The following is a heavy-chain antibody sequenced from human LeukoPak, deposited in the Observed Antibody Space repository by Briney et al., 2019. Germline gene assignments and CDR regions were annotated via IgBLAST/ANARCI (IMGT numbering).Heavy chain of an antibody. CDR1: GFTFSSFA. J-gene: IGHJ4*02. Sequence: GGSLRLSCAASGFTFSSFAMSWVRQAPEKGLEWVSTIIDSGNSIYYADSAEGRFTISRDNSKNTLYLQMNSLRAGDTAVYYCAKDPIFSGSYGVFDYWGLGTLVTVSS. CDR2: IIDSGNSI. D-gene: IGHD1-26*01. V-gene: IGHV3-23*01. CDR3: AKDPIFSGSYGVFDY.